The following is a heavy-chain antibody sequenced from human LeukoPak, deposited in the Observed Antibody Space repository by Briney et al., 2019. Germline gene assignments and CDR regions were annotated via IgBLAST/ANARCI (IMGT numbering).Heavy chain of an antibody. CDR3: ARDRGYSYGYRYYFDY. CDR1: VYTFTSYG. CDR2: ISAYNGNT. Sequence: ASVTVSFKASVYTFTSYGISWVRQAPGQGLEWMGWISAYNGNTNYAQKVQGRVTMTTDTYTSTAYMELRSLRSDDTAMYYCARDRGYSYGYRYYFDYWGQGTLVTVSS. J-gene: IGHJ4*02. V-gene: IGHV1-18*01. D-gene: IGHD5-18*01.